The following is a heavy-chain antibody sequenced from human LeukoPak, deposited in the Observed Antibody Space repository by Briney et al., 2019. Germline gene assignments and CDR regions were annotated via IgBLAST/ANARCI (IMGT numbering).Heavy chain of an antibody. J-gene: IGHJ6*02. CDR2: IIPIFGTA. CDR3: ARELGGWIRYVMDV. CDR1: GGTSSSYA. V-gene: IGHV1-69*13. Sequence: SVKVSCRASGGTSSSYAISWVRQAPGQGLEWMGGIIPIFGTANYPQKFQGRVTITADESTSTAYMELSSLRSEDTAVYYCARELGGWIRYVMDVWGQGTTVTAS. D-gene: IGHD3-16*01.